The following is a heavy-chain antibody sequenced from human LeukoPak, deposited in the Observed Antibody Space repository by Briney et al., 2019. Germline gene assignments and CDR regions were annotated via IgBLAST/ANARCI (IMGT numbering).Heavy chain of an antibody. D-gene: IGHD2-8*02. Sequence: GGSLRLSCAASGFTVGSYAMSWVRQAPGKGLEWVSAISGSGSGTYYADSVKGRFTISRDNSKNTLSLQMNSLRAEDTAVYYCAKEVVSGGEFDYWGQGTLVTVSS. CDR2: ISGSGSGT. V-gene: IGHV3-23*01. CDR3: AKEVVSGGEFDY. CDR1: GFTVGSYA. J-gene: IGHJ4*02.